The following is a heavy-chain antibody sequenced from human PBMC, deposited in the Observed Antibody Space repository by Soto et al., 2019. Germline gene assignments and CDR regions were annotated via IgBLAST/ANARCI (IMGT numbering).Heavy chain of an antibody. CDR1: GFTFSSYA. Sequence: EVQLLESGGGLVQPGGSLRLSCAASGFTFSSYAMNWVRQAPGKGLEWVSVISGSGGSTYYADSVKGRFTISRDNSKNTLYLQMNSLRAEDTPVYYCARRGPGTYFDDWGQGTLVTVSS. CDR3: ARRGPGTYFDD. J-gene: IGHJ4*02. CDR2: ISGSGGST. V-gene: IGHV3-23*01. D-gene: IGHD6-13*01.